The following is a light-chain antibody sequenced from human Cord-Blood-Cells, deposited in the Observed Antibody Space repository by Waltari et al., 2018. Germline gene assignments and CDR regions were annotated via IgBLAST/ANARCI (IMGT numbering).Light chain of an antibody. CDR1: SLRSYY. Sequence: SSELTQDPAVSVALGQTVRITCQGDSLRSYYASGYQQKQGQAPVLVIYGKNNRPSGIPDRFSGSSSGNTASLTITGAQAEDEADYYCNSRDSSGNHYVFGTGTKVTVL. V-gene: IGLV3-19*01. CDR3: NSRDSSGNHYV. J-gene: IGLJ1*01. CDR2: GKN.